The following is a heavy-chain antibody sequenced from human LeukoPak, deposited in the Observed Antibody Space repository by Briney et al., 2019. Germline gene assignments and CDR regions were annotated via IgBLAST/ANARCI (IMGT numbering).Heavy chain of an antibody. D-gene: IGHD1-26*01. V-gene: IGHV4-34*01. CDR1: GRSFSGYY. J-gene: IGHJ4*02. CDR3: ASRKRYSGSHNDY. CDR2: INHSGST. Sequence: SETLSLTCAVYGRSFSGYYWSWIRQPPGKGLEWIGEINHSGSTNYNPSLKSRVTISVDTSKNQFSLKLSSVTAADTAVYYCASRKRYSGSHNDYWGQGTLVTVSS.